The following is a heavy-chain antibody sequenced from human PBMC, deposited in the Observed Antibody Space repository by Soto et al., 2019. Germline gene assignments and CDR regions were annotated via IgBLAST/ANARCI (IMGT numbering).Heavy chain of an antibody. CDR1: GGSFSGYY. D-gene: IGHD5-12*01. J-gene: IGHJ4*02. CDR2: INHSGST. V-gene: IGHV4-34*01. CDR3: ARGGYGGYDLDY. Sequence: PSETLSLTCAVYGGSFSGYYWSWIRQPPGKGLEWIGEINHSGSTNYNPSLKSRVTISVDTSKNQFSLKLSSVTAADTAVYYCARGGYGGYDLDYWGQGTLVTVSS.